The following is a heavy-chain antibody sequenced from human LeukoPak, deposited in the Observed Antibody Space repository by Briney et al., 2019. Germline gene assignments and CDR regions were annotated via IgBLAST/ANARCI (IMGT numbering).Heavy chain of an antibody. D-gene: IGHD2-8*01. CDR2: SRNKANSHTT. J-gene: IGHJ4*02. V-gene: IGHV3-72*01. Sequence: GGSLRLSCAASGFIFSDHYMDWVRQAPGKGLEWVGRSRNKANSHTTEYAASVKGRFTVSRDNSKNSLYLQMNSLKTEDTAVYYCVRGRNGFDYWGPGTLVTVS. CDR3: VRGRNGFDY. CDR1: GFIFSDHY.